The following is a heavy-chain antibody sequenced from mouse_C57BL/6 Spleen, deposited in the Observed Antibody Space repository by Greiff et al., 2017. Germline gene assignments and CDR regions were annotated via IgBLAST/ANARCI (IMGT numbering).Heavy chain of an antibody. CDR2: IHPSSGST. CDR3: AQEGDYDVTY. J-gene: IGHJ3*01. Sequence: VKLQQPGAELVKPGASVKLSCKASGYTFTSYWMHWVKQRPGQGLEWIGMIHPSSGSTNYNEKFKSKATLTVDKSSSTAYMQLSSLTSEDSAVYYCAQEGDYDVTYWGQGTLVTVSA. CDR1: GYTFTSYW. V-gene: IGHV1-64*01. D-gene: IGHD2-4*01.